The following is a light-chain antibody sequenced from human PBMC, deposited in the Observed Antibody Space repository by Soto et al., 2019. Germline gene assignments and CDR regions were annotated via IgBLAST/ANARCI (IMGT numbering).Light chain of an antibody. V-gene: IGLV1-40*01. Sequence: QSALTQPPSVSGAPGQRVTISCTGSSSNIGAGYDVHWYQQLPGTAPKLLIYGNSNRPSGVPDRFSGSKSGTSASLAITGLQAEDEADYYCQSYXXXLXXYVFGXGT. CDR3: QSYXXXLXXYV. CDR1: SSNIGAGYD. CDR2: GNS. J-gene: IGLJ1*01.